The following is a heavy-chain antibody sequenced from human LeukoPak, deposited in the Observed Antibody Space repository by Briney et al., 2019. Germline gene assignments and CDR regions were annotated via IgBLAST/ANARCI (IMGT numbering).Heavy chain of an antibody. Sequence: PSQTLSLTCTVAGLTISSYHCSWVRQTPGGWLGLVGFNFYTGATNYNPSLKSRVTISVDTSKNQFYLRLNSVTAADTAVYYCARSRDGYSHFDYWGQGILVTVSS. CDR2: NFYTGAT. J-gene: IGHJ4*02. CDR1: GLTISSYH. V-gene: IGHV4-59*01. D-gene: IGHD5-24*01. CDR3: ARSRDGYSHFDY.